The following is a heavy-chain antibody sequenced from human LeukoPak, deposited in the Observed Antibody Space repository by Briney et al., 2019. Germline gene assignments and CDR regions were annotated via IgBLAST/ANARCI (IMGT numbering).Heavy chain of an antibody. D-gene: IGHD2-8*01. CDR1: GFTFSSYS. CDR2: IWYDGSNE. V-gene: IGHV3-33*08. CDR3: AREMAV. Sequence: GGSLRLSCAASGFTFSSYSMHWARQVPGKGLEWVAVIWYDGSNEDYADSVKGRFTISRDNSKNTLYLQMNSLRAEDTAVYYCAREMAVWGQGALVTVSS. J-gene: IGHJ4*02.